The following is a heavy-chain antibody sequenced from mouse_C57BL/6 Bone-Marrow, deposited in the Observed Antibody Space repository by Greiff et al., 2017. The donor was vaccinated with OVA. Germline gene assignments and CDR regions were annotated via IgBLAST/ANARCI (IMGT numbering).Heavy chain of an antibody. CDR1: GFTFSDYG. D-gene: IGHD2-5*01. J-gene: IGHJ1*03. V-gene: IGHV5-17*01. CDR2: ISSGSSTI. CDR3: ARRYYSNYTLYFDV. Sequence: EVQVVESGGGLVKPGGSLKLSCAASGFTFSDYGMHWVRQAPEKGLEWVAYISSGSSTIYYADTVKGRFTISRDNAKNTLFLQMTSLRSEDTAMYYCARRYYSNYTLYFDVWGTGTTVTVSS.